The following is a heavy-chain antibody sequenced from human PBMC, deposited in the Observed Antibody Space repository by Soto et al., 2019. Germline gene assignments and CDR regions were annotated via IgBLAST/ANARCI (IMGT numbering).Heavy chain of an antibody. CDR3: ARSGYAYRGFDL. D-gene: IGHD3-16*01. J-gene: IGHJ5*02. CDR1: GGTFSRYA. CDR2: IIPIFETS. V-gene: IGHV1-69*12. Sequence: QVQLVQSGAEVKKPGSSVKVSCKAAGGTFSRYAVSWLRQAPGQGLEWMGGIIPIFETSNYAQKFKGRVTITADETTGYMELSSLSSEDTAIYYCARSGYAYRGFDLWGQGTLVTVSS.